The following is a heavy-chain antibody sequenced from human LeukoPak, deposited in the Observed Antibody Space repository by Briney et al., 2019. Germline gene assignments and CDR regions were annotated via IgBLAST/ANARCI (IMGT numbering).Heavy chain of an antibody. CDR1: GFSFDNYA. CDR2: IIGSSGST. J-gene: IGHJ4*02. Sequence: GGSLRLSCVASGFSFDNYAMNWVRQAPGKGLEWVSLIIGSSGSTFYADSVKGRFTISRDKSKNTLNLQMNSLRAEDTAVYYCAKGAYDYIEIAYFDYWGQGSLVTVSS. CDR3: AKGAYDYIEIAYFDY. V-gene: IGHV3-23*01. D-gene: IGHD5-12*01.